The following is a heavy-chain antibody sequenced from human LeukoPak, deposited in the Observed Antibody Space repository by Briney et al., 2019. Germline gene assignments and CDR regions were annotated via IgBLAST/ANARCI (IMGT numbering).Heavy chain of an antibody. V-gene: IGHV3-7*01. J-gene: IGHJ4*02. CDR2: IKQDGGEK. D-gene: IGHD3-16*01. Sequence: PGGSLRLSCAASGFTFSSYWMSWVRQAPGKGLEWVANIKQDGGEKYYVDSVKGRFTISRDNAKNSLYLQMNSLRAEDTAVYYCARDSPNYDYVWGSYSDYWGQGTLVTVSS. CDR1: GFTFSSYW. CDR3: ARDSPNYDYVWGSYSDY.